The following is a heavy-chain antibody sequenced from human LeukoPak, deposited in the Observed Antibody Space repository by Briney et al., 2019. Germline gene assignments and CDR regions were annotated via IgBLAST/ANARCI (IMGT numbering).Heavy chain of an antibody. CDR2: IYPGDSDT. CDR1: GYTFTSYW. V-gene: IGHV5-51*01. Sequence: KVSCKASGYTFTSYWIGWVRQMPGKGLEWMGIIYPGDSDTRYSPSFQGQVTISADKSISTAYLQWSSLKASDTAMYYCAKIDRTYCSRSSCYALDSWGQGTLVTVSS. D-gene: IGHD2-2*01. J-gene: IGHJ4*02. CDR3: AKIDRTYCSRSSCYALDS.